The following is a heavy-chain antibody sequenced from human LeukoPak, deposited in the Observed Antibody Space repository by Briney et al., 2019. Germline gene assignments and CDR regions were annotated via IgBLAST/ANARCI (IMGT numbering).Heavy chain of an antibody. J-gene: IGHJ3*02. CDR2: IYHSGST. D-gene: IGHD1-26*01. CDR1: GGSFSGYY. Sequence: SETLSPTCAVYGGSFSGYYWTWIRQPPGKGLEWIGSIYHSGSTYYNPSLKSRVTISVDTSKNQFSLKLSSVTAADTAVYYCARGGWELLLYAFDIWGQGTMVTVSS. CDR3: ARGGWELLLYAFDI. V-gene: IGHV4-34*01.